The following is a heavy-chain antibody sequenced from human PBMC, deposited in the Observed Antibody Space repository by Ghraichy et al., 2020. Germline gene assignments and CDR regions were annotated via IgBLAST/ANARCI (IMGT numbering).Heavy chain of an antibody. CDR3: VKTGSRESVHYYYGMDV. J-gene: IGHJ6*02. CDR2: ISDNGLRA. Sequence: GGSLRLSCVGSGFSFRNYGLTWVRQAPGKGLECVSFISDNGLRANYADSVKGRFTISRDNSRSTVYLQMSSLRAEDTAVYYCVKTGSRESVHYYYGMDVWGQGTTVNVSS. CDR1: GFSFRNYG. D-gene: IGHD1-26*01. V-gene: IGHV3-23*01.